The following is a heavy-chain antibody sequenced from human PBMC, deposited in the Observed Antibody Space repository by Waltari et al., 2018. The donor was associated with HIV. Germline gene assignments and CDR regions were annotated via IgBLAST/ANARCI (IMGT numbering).Heavy chain of an antibody. CDR2: ISYDGINK. J-gene: IGHJ6*02. V-gene: IGHV3-30*18. CDR1: GFTFSSYG. Sequence: QVQLVESGGGVVQPGRSLRLSCAASGFTFSSYGMHWVRQAPGKGLEWVAVISYDGINKYYADSVKGRFTISRDNSKNTLYLQMNSLRAEDTAVYYCAKDRSGSYYDYYYGMDVWGQGTTVTVSS. D-gene: IGHD1-26*01. CDR3: AKDRSGSYYDYYYGMDV.